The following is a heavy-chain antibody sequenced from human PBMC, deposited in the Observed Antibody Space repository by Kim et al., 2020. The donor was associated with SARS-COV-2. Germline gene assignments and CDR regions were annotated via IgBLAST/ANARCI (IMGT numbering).Heavy chain of an antibody. CDR3: ARETIRGAFDI. Sequence: GGSLRLSCAASGFSFSGSYMSWIRQAPGKGLEWMSYISMGNISRYSGDSVKGRFTISRDNAKNSLYLQMNSLRADDTATYYCARETIRGAFDIWGQGTVVTVSS. CDR1: GFSFSGSY. D-gene: IGHD3-10*01. CDR2: ISMGNISR. V-gene: IGHV3-11*01. J-gene: IGHJ3*02.